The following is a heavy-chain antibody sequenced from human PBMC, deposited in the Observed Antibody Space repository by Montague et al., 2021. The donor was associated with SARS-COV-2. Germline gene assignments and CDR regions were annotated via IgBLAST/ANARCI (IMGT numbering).Heavy chain of an antibody. D-gene: IGHD3-10*01. CDR3: ARDLAPYYGSGSYYNPIDAYVI. CDR1: GGSISSGSYY. CDR2: IYTSGST. J-gene: IGHJ3*02. Sequence: TLSLTCTVSGGSISSGSYYWSWIRQPAGKGLEWIGRIYTSGSTNYNPSLKSRVTISVDTSKNQFSLKLSSVTAADTAVYYCARDLAPYYGSGSYYNPIDAYVIWGQGTMVTVSS. V-gene: IGHV4-61*02.